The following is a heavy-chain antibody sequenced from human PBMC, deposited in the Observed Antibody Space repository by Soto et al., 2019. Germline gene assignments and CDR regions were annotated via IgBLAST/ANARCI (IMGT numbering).Heavy chain of an antibody. Sequence: EVQLVESGGGLVQPGGSLRLSCAASGFTLSGRSMHGVRQAPGKGLVWVSGIDTAGTDSTYADSVKGRFTSSRDNAKNLLDLQMNSLRVEDAAVYYCPRGWFGPDVGGKGTTVTVSP. D-gene: IGHD3-10*01. CDR1: GFTLSGRS. V-gene: IGHV3-74*01. CDR3: PRGWFGPDV. J-gene: IGHJ6*04. CDR2: IDTAGTDS.